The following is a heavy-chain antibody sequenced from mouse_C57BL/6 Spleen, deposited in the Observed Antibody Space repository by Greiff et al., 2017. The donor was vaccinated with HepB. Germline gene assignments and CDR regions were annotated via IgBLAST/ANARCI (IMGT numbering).Heavy chain of an antibody. CDR1: GYSFTDYN. Sequence: VQLKESGPELVKPGASVKISCKASGYSFTDYNMNWVKQSNGKSLEWIGVINPNYGTTSYNQKFKGKATLTVDQSSSTAYMQLNSLTSEDSAVYYCARENGGYYYGSSYGWYFDVWGTGTTVTVSS. V-gene: IGHV1-39*01. CDR3: ARENGGYYYGSSYGWYFDV. J-gene: IGHJ1*03. CDR2: INPNYGTT. D-gene: IGHD1-1*01.